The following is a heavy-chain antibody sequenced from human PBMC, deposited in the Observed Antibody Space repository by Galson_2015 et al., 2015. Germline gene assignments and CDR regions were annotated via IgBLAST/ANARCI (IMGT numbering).Heavy chain of an antibody. CDR3: AKDLDYRYRGIPSQWVYYYYGMDV. CDR1: GFTFSSYG. V-gene: IGHV3-30*18. J-gene: IGHJ6*02. CDR2: ISYDGSNK. Sequence: SLRLSCAASGFTFSSYGMHWVRQAPGKGLEWVAVISYDGSNKYYADSVKGRFTISRDNSKNTLYLQMNSLRAEDTAVYYCAKDLDYRYRGIPSQWVYYYYGMDVWGQGTTVTVSS. D-gene: IGHD4-11*01.